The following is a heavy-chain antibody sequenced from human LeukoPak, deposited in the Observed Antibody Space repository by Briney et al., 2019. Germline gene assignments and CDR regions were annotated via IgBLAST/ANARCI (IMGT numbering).Heavy chain of an antibody. CDR3: ARDYRSIVGADTRDAFDI. CDR2: INPSGGST. D-gene: IGHD1-26*01. J-gene: IGHJ3*02. CDR1: GYTFTSYY. Sequence: ASVKVSCKASGYTFTSYYMHWVRQAPGQGLEWMGIINPSGGSTSYAQKFQGRVTMTRDTSTSTAYMELSSLRSEDTAVYYCARDYRSIVGADTRDAFDIWGQGTMVTVSS. V-gene: IGHV1-46*01.